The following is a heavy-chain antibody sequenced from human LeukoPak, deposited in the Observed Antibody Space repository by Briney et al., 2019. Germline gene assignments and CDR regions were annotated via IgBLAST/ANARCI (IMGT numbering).Heavy chain of an antibody. CDR1: GYSISSGYY. Sequence: PSETLSLTCTVSGYSISSGYYWGWIRQPPGKGLEWIGSIYHSGSTYYNPSLKSRVTISVDTSKNQFSLKLSSVTAADTAVYYCARSVVVPAARKWYYFDYWGQGTLVTVSS. D-gene: IGHD2-2*01. CDR3: ARSVVVPAARKWYYFDY. CDR2: IYHSGST. J-gene: IGHJ4*02. V-gene: IGHV4-38-2*02.